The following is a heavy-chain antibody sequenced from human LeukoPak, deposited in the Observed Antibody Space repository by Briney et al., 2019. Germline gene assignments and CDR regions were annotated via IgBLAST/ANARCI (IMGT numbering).Heavy chain of an antibody. J-gene: IGHJ3*02. CDR1: GFTFSRYG. V-gene: IGHV3-30*18. CDR3: AKDSSNWIPDAFDI. D-gene: IGHD1-1*01. Sequence: GGSLRLSCAASGFTFSRYGMHWVRQAPGKGLEWVAAISYDGTNKYYADSVKGRFTISRDNSKNTLSLQMNSLRAEDTAVYYCAKDSSNWIPDAFDIWSQGTMVTVSS. CDR2: ISYDGTNK.